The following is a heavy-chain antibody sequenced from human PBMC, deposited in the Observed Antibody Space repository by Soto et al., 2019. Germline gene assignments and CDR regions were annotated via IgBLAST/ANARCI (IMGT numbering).Heavy chain of an antibody. CDR2: IWYDENNK. CDR3: ARVAGTVFENYFDY. CDR1: GFSLSSYG. V-gene: IGHV3-33*01. J-gene: IGHJ4*02. Sequence: QVQLVESGGGVVQSGRSLRLSCAVSGFSLSSYGMHWVRQAPGKGLEWVALIWYDENNKYYADSVKGRFTISRDNSKNTLYLQMSSLRAEDTAVYYCARVAGTVFENYFDYWGQGTLVTVSS. D-gene: IGHD4-17*01.